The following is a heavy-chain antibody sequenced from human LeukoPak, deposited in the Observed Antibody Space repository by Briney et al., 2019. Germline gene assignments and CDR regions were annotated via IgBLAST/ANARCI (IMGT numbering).Heavy chain of an antibody. J-gene: IGHJ1*01. V-gene: IGHV1-69*13. CDR3: ARGSSDHTRMATPFAY. Sequence: ASVKVSCKASGGTFSRYSINWVRQAPGQGPEWMGGTIPMFGTVNYAQKFQGRLTITAEESTNTAYMELSSLRSDDTAIYYCARGSSDHTRMATPFAYWGQGSLVTVSS. D-gene: IGHD1-1*01. CDR2: TIPMFGTV. CDR1: GGTFSRYS.